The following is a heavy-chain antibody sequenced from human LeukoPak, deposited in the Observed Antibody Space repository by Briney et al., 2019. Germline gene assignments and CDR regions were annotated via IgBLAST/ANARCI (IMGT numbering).Heavy chain of an antibody. V-gene: IGHV1-69*04. D-gene: IGHD2-8*01. CDR2: IIPILGIA. CDR1: GGTFSSYA. CDR3: ARSPSYCTNGACSTYYFDY. J-gene: IGHJ4*02. Sequence: SVKVSCKASGGTFSSYAISWVRQAPGQGLEWMGRIIPILGIANYAQKFQGRVTITADKSTSTAYMELSSLRSEDTAVYYCARSPSYCTNGACSTYYFDYWGQGTLVTVSS.